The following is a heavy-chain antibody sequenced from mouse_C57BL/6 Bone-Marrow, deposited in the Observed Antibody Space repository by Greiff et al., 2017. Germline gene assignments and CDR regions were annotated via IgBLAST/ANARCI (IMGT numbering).Heavy chain of an antibody. CDR2: INPYNGGT. J-gene: IGHJ3*01. CDR3: AREGLYDSRGGCAY. V-gene: IGHV1-19*01. Sequence: VQLQQSGPVLVKPGASVKMSCKASGYTFTDYYMNWVKQSHGKSLEWIGVINPYNGGTSYNQKFKGKATLTVDKSSSTAYMELNSLTSEDSAVYYWAREGLYDSRGGCAYWGQGTLVTVSA. D-gene: IGHD2-4*01. CDR1: GYTFTDYY.